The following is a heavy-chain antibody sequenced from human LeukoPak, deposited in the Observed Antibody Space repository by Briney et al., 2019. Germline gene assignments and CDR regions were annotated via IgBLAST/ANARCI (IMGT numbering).Heavy chain of an antibody. J-gene: IGHJ3*02. CDR1: GGSISSGAYY. D-gene: IGHD3-22*01. V-gene: IGHV4-31*03. Sequence: SETLSLTCTVSGGSISSGAYYWSWIRQHPGKGLEWIGYIYHSGSTYYNPPLKSRLTISVEMSKNQLSLKLSSVTAADTAVYYCARARDYYDSSGRRDAFDIWGQGTMVTVSS. CDR2: IYHSGST. CDR3: ARARDYYDSSGRRDAFDI.